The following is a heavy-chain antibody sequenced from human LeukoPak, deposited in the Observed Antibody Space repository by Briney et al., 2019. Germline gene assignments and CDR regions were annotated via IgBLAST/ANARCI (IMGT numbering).Heavy chain of an antibody. J-gene: IGHJ5*02. CDR1: GYTFTSFA. D-gene: IGHD3-9*01. CDR3: ARTAYDILTGEIHNWFDP. V-gene: IGHV1-3*01. Sequence: ASVKVSCKASGYTFTSFALHWVRQAPGQRLEWMGWINAGNGNTRYSQKFQGRVTISRDTSATTAYMELSSLRSEDTAVYFWARTAYDILTGEIHNWFDPWGQGTQVTVSS. CDR2: INAGNGNT.